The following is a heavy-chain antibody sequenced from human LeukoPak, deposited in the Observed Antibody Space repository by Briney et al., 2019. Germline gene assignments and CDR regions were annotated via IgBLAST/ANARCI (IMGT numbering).Heavy chain of an antibody. V-gene: IGHV4-34*01. D-gene: IGHD3-22*01. CDR3: ARGRYYDSSGYTNFDY. J-gene: IGHJ4*02. Sequence: SETLSLTCAVYGGSFSGYYWSWIRQLPGKGLEWIGEINHSGSTNYNPSLKSRVTISVDTSKNQFSLKLSSVTAADTAVYYCARGRYYDSSGYTNFDYWGQGTLVTVSS. CDR2: INHSGST. CDR1: GGSFSGYY.